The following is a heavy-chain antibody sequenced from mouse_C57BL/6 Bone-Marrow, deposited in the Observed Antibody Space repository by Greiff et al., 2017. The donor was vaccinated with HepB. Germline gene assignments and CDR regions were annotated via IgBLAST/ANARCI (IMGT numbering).Heavy chain of an antibody. V-gene: IGHV1-7*01. CDR3: ARCLVYYDYDVPY. D-gene: IGHD2-4*01. Sequence: VQLQQSGAELVKPGASVKLSCKASGYTFTSYWMHWVKQRPGQGLEWIGYINPSSGYTKYNQKFKDKATLTADKSSSTAYMQLSSLTYEDSAVYYCARCLVYYDYDVPYWGQGTLVTVSA. J-gene: IGHJ3*01. CDR1: GYTFTSYW. CDR2: INPSSGYT.